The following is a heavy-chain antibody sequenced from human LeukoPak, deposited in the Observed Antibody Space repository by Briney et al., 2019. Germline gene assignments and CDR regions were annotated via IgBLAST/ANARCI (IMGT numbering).Heavy chain of an antibody. CDR2: IIPIFGTA. V-gene: IGHV1-69*13. CDR3: AREKRDVYYYDSSGYYYNAFDI. D-gene: IGHD3-22*01. Sequence: SVKVSCKASGGTFSSYAISWVRQAPGQGLEWMGGIIPIFGTANYAQKFQGRVTITADESTSTAYMELSSLRSGDTAVYYCAREKRDVYYYDSSGYYYNAFDIWGQGTMVTVSS. J-gene: IGHJ3*02. CDR1: GGTFSSYA.